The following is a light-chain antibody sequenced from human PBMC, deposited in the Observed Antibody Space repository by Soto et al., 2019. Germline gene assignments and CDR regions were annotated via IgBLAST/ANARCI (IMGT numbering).Light chain of an antibody. CDR1: QSISRF. J-gene: IGKJ4*01. CDR3: QQANSFPFT. CDR2: AAS. V-gene: IGKV1-39*01. Sequence: DIQMTQSPSSLSASVGDRVTITCRASQSISRFLNWYQQKPGKAPRLLIYAASSVQSGVPSRFSGTGSGTDFTLTISSLQPEDFATYFCQQANSFPFTFGGGTKVEIE.